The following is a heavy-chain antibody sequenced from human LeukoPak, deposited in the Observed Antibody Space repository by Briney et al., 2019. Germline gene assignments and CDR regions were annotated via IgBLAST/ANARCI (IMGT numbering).Heavy chain of an antibody. CDR3: ARDFKKSFDY. CDR2: IYSGGST. V-gene: IGHV3-53*01. J-gene: IGHJ4*02. Sequence: GGSLRLSCAASGFTVSTNYLSWVRQAPGKGLEWVSVIYSGGSTYYADSVKGRFTISRDNSKNTLYLQMNSLRAEDTAVYYCARDFKKSFDYWGQGTLATVSS. CDR1: GFTVSTNY.